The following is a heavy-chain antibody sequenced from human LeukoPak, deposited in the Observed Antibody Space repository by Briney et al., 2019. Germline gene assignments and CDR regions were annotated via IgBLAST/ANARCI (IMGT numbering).Heavy chain of an antibody. J-gene: IGHJ4*02. V-gene: IGHV3-30-3*01. CDR3: ARGGGRN. Sequence: TGGSLRLSCAASGFTFSSYAMHWVRQAPGKGLEWVAVISYDGSNKYYADSVKGRFTISRDNSKNTLYLQMNSLRAEDTAVYYCARGGGRNWGQGTLVTVSS. D-gene: IGHD3-16*01. CDR2: ISYDGSNK. CDR1: GFTFSSYA.